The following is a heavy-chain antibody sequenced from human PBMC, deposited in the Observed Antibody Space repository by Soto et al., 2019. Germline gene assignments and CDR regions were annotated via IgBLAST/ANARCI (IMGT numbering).Heavy chain of an antibody. CDR1: GFTFISYC. CDR3: ASETRAYSNHFDY. D-gene: IGHD4-4*01. J-gene: IGHJ4*02. Sequence: HPGGSLRLSCAASGFTFISYCIHWVRQAPLKGLVLFSRVNRYLSSTSYADSVKGRFTMSRDSAKNTLCLEMKSLRADDTAVYYCASETRAYSNHFDYWGQGTLVTVSS. V-gene: IGHV3-74*01. CDR2: VNRYLSST.